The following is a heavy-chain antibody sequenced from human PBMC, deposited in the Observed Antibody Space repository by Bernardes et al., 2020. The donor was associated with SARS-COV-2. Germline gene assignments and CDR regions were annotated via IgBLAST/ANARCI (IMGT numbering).Heavy chain of an antibody. CDR3: ARDLSHLVRRGFDL. CDR1: GGSISSYY. CDR2: IYYSGTT. Sequence: SETLCLTCTVSGGSISSYYWAWIRQPPGKGLEWIGYIYYSGTTNYNPSLKSRVTISVDRSQNQFSLNLSSVTPADTAVYYCARDLSHLVRRGFDLWGRGTLVTVSS. D-gene: IGHD3-10*01. J-gene: IGHJ2*01. V-gene: IGHV4-59*01.